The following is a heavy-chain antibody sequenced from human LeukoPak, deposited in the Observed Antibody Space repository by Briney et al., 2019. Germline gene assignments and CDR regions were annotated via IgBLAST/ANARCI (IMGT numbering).Heavy chain of an antibody. CDR3: ARVGGYSGWYVYYYMDV. D-gene: IGHD6-19*01. Sequence: GGSLRLSCAASGFTFSSYSMNWVRQAPGKGLEWVSSISSSSSYIYYADSVKGRFTISRDNAKNSLYLQMNSLRAEDTAVYYCARVGGYSGWYVYYYMDVWGKGTTVTVSS. V-gene: IGHV3-21*01. CDR2: ISSSSSYI. J-gene: IGHJ6*03. CDR1: GFTFSSYS.